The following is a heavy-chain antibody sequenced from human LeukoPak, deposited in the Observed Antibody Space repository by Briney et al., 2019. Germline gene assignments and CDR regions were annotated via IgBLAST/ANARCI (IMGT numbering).Heavy chain of an antibody. D-gene: IGHD2-21*01. CDR2: ISDSGGST. V-gene: IGHV3-23*01. CDR3: AAISRRIGFDY. CDR1: GFTFTNYA. J-gene: IGHJ4*02. Sequence: GGSLRLSCAASGFTFTNYAMSWVRQAPGKGLEWASTISDSGGSTYYADSVKGRFTISRDNSKNTLYLQMNSLRAEDTAVYYCAAISRRIGFDYWGQGTLVTVSS.